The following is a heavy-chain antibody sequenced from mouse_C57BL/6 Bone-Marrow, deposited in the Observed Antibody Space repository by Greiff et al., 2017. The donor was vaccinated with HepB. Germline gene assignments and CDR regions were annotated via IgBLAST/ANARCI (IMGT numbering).Heavy chain of an antibody. CDR1: GYTFTSYG. CDR3: ASYNGSSYD. CDR2: IYPRSGNT. D-gene: IGHD1-1*01. V-gene: IGHV1-81*01. Sequence: VKLMESGAELARPGASVKLSCKASGYTFTSYGISWVKQRTGQGLEWIGEIYPRSGNTYYNEKFKGKATLTADKSSSTAYMELRSLTSEDSAVYFCASYNGSSYDWGQGTTLTVSS. J-gene: IGHJ2*01.